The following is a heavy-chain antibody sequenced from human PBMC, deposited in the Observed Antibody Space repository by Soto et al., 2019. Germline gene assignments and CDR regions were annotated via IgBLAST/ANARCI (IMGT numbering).Heavy chain of an antibody. CDR3: AMGGDYAHAYYYYMDV. CDR2: IYYSGST. J-gene: IGHJ6*03. CDR1: GGSISSYY. V-gene: IGHV4-59*01. Sequence: SQTLSLTCTVSGGSISSYYWSWIRQPPGKGLEWIGYIYYSGSTNYNPSLKSRVTISVDTSKNQFSLKLSSVTAADTAVYYCAMGGDYAHAYYYYMDVWGKGTTVTVSS. D-gene: IGHD4-17*01.